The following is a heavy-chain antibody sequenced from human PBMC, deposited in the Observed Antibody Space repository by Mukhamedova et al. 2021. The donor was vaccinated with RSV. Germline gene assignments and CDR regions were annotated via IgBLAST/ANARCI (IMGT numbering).Heavy chain of an antibody. CDR2: IYSGGSST. J-gene: IGHJ4*02. CDR3: ATRMVRGGIITDY. D-gene: IGHD3-10*01. Sequence: QAPGKGLEWVSVIYSGGSSTYYADSVKGRFTISRDNSKNTLYLQMNSLRAEDTAVYYCATRMVRGGIITDYWGQG. V-gene: IGHV3-23*03.